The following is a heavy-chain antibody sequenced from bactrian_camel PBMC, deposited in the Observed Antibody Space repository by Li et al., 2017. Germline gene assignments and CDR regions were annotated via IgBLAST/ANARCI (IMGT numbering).Heavy chain of an antibody. CDR3: AADESWLLENFLEADLGH. Sequence: VESGGGLVQPGGSLRLSCAASGYTFNSFDMSWVRQAPGKGLEWISAIGADGGRKFYADSVKGRFTISRDNAKNTLYVEMTDLKPEDTAVYYCAADESWLLENFLEADLGHFGQGTQVTVS. CDR1: GYTFNSFD. V-gene: IGHV3S40*01. CDR2: IGADGGRK. J-gene: IGHJ6*01. D-gene: IGHD2*01.